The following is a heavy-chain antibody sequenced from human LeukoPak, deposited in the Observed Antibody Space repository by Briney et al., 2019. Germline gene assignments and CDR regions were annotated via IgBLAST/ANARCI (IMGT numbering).Heavy chain of an antibody. J-gene: IGHJ4*02. CDR2: IYSGGST. Sequence: GGSLRLSCAASGFTVSSNYMSWVRQAPGKGLEWVSVIYSGGSTYYADSVKGRFTISRDNSKNTLYLQMNSLRAEDTAAYYCARDRRDRLFDYWGQGTLVTVSS. CDR3: ARDRRDRLFDY. V-gene: IGHV3-53*01. CDR1: GFTVSSNY. D-gene: IGHD5-24*01.